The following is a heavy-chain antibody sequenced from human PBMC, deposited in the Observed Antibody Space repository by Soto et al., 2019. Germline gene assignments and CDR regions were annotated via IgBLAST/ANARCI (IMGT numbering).Heavy chain of an antibody. CDR1: GFTFSSYA. CDR2: IDAGGGGT. CDR3: ARDQQQLVHAGMDV. Sequence: GGSLRLSCVASGFTFSSYAMGWVRQAPGKGLEWVSAIDAGGGGTYYADSVKGRFTISRDNAKNSLYLQMNSLRAEDTAVYYCARDQQQLVHAGMDVWGQGTTVTVSS. V-gene: IGHV3-23*01. D-gene: IGHD6-13*01. J-gene: IGHJ6*02.